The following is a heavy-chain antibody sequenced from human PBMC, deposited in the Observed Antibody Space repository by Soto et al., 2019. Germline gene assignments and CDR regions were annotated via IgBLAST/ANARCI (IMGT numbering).Heavy chain of an antibody. CDR2: TSYDGNNE. V-gene: IGHV3-30*18. D-gene: IGHD1-1*01. CDR1: GFTFSNYA. CDR3: AKDKGVFNWATFYFDY. Sequence: GWSLRLSCAASGFTFSNYAMHWVRQAPGKGLEWVALTSYDGNNEYYTDSVKGRFTISRDNSKNTLFLQMNSPRPEDTAVYYCAKDKGVFNWATFYFDYWGQGALVTVSS. J-gene: IGHJ4*02.